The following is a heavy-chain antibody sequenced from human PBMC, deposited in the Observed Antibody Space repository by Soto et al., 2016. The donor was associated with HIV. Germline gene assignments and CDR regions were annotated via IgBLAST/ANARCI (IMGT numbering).Heavy chain of an antibody. V-gene: IGHV1-2*02. D-gene: IGHD4-17*01. CDR1: GYIFSDYY. J-gene: IGHJ6*03. Sequence: VQLVQSGAEVKKPGAPVKVSCKASGYIFSDYYMHWVRQAPGQGLEWMGWINPKSGATNYAQKFQGRVTMTRDTSINTAYMEVTSLKSDDTVVYYRARGDGDYEDYYYYMDVWGKGTTVIVSS. CDR3: ARGDGDYEDYYYYMDV. CDR2: INPKSGAT.